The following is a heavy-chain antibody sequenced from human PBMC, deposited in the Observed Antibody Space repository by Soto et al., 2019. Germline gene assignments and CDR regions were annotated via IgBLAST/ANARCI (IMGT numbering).Heavy chain of an antibody. CDR3: AREENCSDGICYSEYFQR. CDR2: ISSRSTFI. J-gene: IGHJ1*01. V-gene: IGHV3-21*04. D-gene: IGHD2-15*01. Sequence: EVQLVESGGGLVKPGGSLRLSCTVLGFTLTNENMNWVRQAPGKGLEWVSSISSRSTFINYADSVKGRFTISRDNDKGLVYLQMNSLRAEDTAVYYCAREENCSDGICYSEYFQRWGQGTLVTVSS. CDR1: GFTLTNEN.